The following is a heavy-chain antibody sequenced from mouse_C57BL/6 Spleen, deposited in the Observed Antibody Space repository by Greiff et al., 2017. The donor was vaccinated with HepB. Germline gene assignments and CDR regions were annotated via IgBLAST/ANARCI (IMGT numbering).Heavy chain of an antibody. D-gene: IGHD1-1*01. J-gene: IGHJ2*01. V-gene: IGHV1-50*01. CDR1: GYTFTSYW. Sequence: QVQLQQPGAELVKPGASVKLSCKASGYTFTSYWMQWVKQRTGQGLEWIGEIDPSDSYTNYNQKFKGKATLTVDTSSSTAYMQLSSLTSEDSAVYYCARNCGSSTGYFDDWGQGTTLTVSS. CDR2: IDPSDSYT. CDR3: ARNCGSSTGYFDD.